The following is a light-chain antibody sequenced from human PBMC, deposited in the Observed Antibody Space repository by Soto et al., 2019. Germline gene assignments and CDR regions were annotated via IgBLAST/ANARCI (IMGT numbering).Light chain of an antibody. CDR3: SSYTSSSTLLYV. Sequence: QSALTQPASVSGSRGQSITISCTGTSSDVGGYNYVSRYQQHPGKAPKLMIYDVSNRPSGVSNRFSGSKSGNTASLTISGLQAEDEADYYCSSYTSSSTLLYVFGTGTQLTVL. J-gene: IGLJ1*01. CDR1: SSDVGGYNY. V-gene: IGLV2-14*01. CDR2: DVS.